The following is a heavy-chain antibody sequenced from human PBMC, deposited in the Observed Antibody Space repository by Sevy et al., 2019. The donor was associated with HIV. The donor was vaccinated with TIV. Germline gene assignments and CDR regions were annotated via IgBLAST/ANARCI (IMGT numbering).Heavy chain of an antibody. V-gene: IGHV3-30-3*01. J-gene: IGHJ4*02. D-gene: IGHD3-22*01. CDR2: ISYDGTIK. Sequence: GGSLRLSCAASGFTFSRYAMHWVRQAPGKGLEWVTIISYDGTIKYYAESVKGRFTISRDNSKNTLYLQMNSLSTEDTALYYCARDLGYESTGYLPLFDNWGQGTLVTVSS. CDR1: GFTFSRYA. CDR3: ARDLGYESTGYLPLFDN.